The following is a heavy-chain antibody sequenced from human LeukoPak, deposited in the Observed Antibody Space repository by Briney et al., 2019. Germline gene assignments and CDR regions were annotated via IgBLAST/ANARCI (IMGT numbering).Heavy chain of an antibody. Sequence: ASVKVSCKASGGTFSSYAISWVRQATGQGLEWMGWMNPNSGNTGYAQKFQGRVTITRNTSISTAYMELSSLRSEDTAVYYCATTYYYDSSGYYASYAFDIWGQETMVTVSS. V-gene: IGHV1-8*03. D-gene: IGHD3-22*01. J-gene: IGHJ3*02. CDR1: GGTFSSYA. CDR2: MNPNSGNT. CDR3: ATTYYYDSSGYYASYAFDI.